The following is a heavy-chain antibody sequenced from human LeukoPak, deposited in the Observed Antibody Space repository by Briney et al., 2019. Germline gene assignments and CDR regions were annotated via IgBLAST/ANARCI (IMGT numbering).Heavy chain of an antibody. D-gene: IGHD6-19*01. V-gene: IGHV3-11*06. CDR2: IITSSSYT. CDR3: ARDSSGFVNY. CDR1: EFTFKVYY. J-gene: IGHJ4*02. Sequence: GGSLRLSCTASEFTFKVYYMSWVRQAPGKGLEWVSSIITSSSYTFYADSVKGRFTISRDNAKNTLYLQMNSLRAEDTAVYYCARDSSGFVNYWGQGTLVTVSS.